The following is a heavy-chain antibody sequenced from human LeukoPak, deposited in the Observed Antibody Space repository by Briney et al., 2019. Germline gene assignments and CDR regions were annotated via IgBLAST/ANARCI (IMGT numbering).Heavy chain of an antibody. J-gene: IGHJ4*02. CDR2: IFPDGSDT. D-gene: IGHD6-13*01. V-gene: IGHV5-51*01. Sequence: GESLKISCKGSGYPFTNYWIAWVRKMPGKGLEGIGIIFPDGSDTSYSPSFQGQVTISADKSITTAYLQWSSLKASDTAMYYCARLTSSWSFDYWGQGTLVTVSS. CDR1: GYPFTNYW. CDR3: ARLTSSWSFDY.